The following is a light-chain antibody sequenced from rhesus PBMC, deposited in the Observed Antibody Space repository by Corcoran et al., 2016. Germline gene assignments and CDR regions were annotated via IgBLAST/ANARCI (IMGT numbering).Light chain of an antibody. CDR3: QHNYGTPRT. V-gene: IGKV1-74*01. CDR1: ENVNNY. CDR2: KAS. Sequence: DIQMTQSPSSLSASVGDRVTITCRTSENVNNYLNWYQQKPGKAPKLLLYKASTLQSGVPSRFSGSGSGTDYTFTISSLQSEDVATYYCQHNYGTPRTFGQGTKVEIK. J-gene: IGKJ1*01.